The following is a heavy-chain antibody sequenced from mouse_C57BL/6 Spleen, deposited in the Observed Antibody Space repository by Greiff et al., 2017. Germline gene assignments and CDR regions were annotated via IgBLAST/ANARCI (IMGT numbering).Heavy chain of an antibody. D-gene: IGHD1-1*01. CDR1: GFTFSDYY. J-gene: IGHJ2*01. V-gene: IGHV5-16*01. CDR3: ARGSYGYFDY. Sequence: EVMLVESEGGLVQPGSSMKLSCTASGFTFSDYYMAWVRQVPEKGLEWVANINYDGSSTYYLDSLKSRFIISRDNAKNILYLQMSSLKSEDTATYYCARGSYGYFDYWGQGTTLTVSS. CDR2: INYDGSST.